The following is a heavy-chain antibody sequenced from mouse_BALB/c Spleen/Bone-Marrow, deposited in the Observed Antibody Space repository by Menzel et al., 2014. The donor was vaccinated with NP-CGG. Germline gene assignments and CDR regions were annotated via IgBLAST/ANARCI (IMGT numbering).Heavy chain of an antibody. CDR1: GYTFTSYV. V-gene: IGHV1-14*01. CDR3: ARRDYYGSSFYGYFDV. Sequence: EVPVQHSGPALVKPGASVKKSCKASGYTFTSYVMHWVKQKPGQGLEWIGYINPYNDGTKYNEKFKGKATLTSDKSSSTAYMELSSLTSEDSAVYYCARRDYYGSSFYGYFDVWGAGTTDTVSS. D-gene: IGHD1-1*01. CDR2: INPYNDGT. J-gene: IGHJ1*01.